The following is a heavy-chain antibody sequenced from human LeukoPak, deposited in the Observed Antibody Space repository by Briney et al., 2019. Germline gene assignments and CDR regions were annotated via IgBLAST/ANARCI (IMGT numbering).Heavy chain of an antibody. J-gene: IGHJ4*02. D-gene: IGHD5-24*01. CDR3: ARDISMVGDGSNFAY. CDR2: INSDVRSR. V-gene: IGHV3-74*01. Sequence: PGGSLRLSCAASGFTFSTYWMHWVRQAPGKGLVWVSRINSDVRSRSYADFVQGRFTISRDNAKNTLYPQMNSLRAEDTAVYYCARDISMVGDGSNFAYWGQGTLVTVSA. CDR1: GFTFSTYW.